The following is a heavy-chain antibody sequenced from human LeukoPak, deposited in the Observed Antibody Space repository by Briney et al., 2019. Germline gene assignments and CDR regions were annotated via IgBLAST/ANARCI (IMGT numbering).Heavy chain of an antibody. J-gene: IGHJ4*02. CDR1: GFTFSNYD. Sequence: GGSLRLSCTASGFTFSNYDMSWVRQAPGKGLEWVSAISTSGVGTYYADSVKGRFTVSRDNSKNTLHLQMNILRADDTAVYSCATSGHDSSWSYFNSWGPGTLVTVTS. D-gene: IGHD6-13*01. CDR2: ISTSGVGT. CDR3: ATSGHDSSWSYFNS. V-gene: IGHV3-23*01.